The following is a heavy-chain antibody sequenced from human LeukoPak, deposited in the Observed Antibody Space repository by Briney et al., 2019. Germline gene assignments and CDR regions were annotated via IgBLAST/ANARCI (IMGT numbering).Heavy chain of an antibody. CDR2: INPDGSET. J-gene: IGHJ4*02. CDR1: GFTFSTYW. D-gene: IGHD1-14*01. Sequence: PGGSPRLSCAASGFTFSTYWINWARQAPGKGLEWVGNINPDGSETYYVDSVKGRFIISRDNAKNSLYLQMNSLKTEDTAVYYCFGIFWGQGTLVTVSS. V-gene: IGHV3-7*01. CDR3: FGIF.